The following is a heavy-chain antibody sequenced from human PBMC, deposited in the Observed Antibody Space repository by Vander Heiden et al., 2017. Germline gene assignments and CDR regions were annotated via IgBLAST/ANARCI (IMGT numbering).Heavy chain of an antibody. V-gene: IGHV1-69*01. CDR3: ATKEIVPEAGGGGNGMDV. Sequence: QVQLEQSGAEVRKPGSTVKVSCKASGGPFSSHALNWVRQAPGQGLEWMGVIIPIFGTTKYAENFQDRVTITADESTNTAYMDLSSLRSEDTAVYYCATKEIVPEAGGGGNGMDVWGQGTTVTVS. J-gene: IGHJ6*02. CDR2: IIPIFGTT. D-gene: IGHD2-15*01. CDR1: GGPFSSHA.